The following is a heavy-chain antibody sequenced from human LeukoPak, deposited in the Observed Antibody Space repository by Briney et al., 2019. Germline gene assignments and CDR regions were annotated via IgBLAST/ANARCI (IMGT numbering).Heavy chain of an antibody. CDR2: ISNSGST. CDR1: GGYVNRGTFF. CDR3: ARSPSGYRFDS. D-gene: IGHD3-22*01. V-gene: IGHV4-61*01. J-gene: IGHJ4*02. Sequence: SETLSLTCTVSGGYVNRGTFFWTWIRKPPGKGLEWIGYISNSGSTNYHPSLKSRVTISSDTSKTQFTLKLTSVTAADTAVYYCARSPSGYRFDSWGQGTLVTVSS.